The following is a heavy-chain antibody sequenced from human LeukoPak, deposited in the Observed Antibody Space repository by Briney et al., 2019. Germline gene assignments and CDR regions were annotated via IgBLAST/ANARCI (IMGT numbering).Heavy chain of an antibody. CDR2: ISSSNSYI. V-gene: IGHV3-21*01. D-gene: IGHD1-26*01. J-gene: IGHJ4*02. CDR3: ARDGIVGATAFDY. CDR1: GFTFSSYS. Sequence: GGSLRLSXAASGFTFSSYSMNWVRQAPGKGLEWVSSISSSNSYIYYADSVKGRFTISRDNAKNSLYLQMNSLRAEDTAVYYCARDGIVGATAFDYWGQGTLVTVSS.